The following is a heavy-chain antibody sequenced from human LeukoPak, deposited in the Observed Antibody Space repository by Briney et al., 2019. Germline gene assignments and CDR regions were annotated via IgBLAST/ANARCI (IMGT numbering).Heavy chain of an antibody. J-gene: IGHJ4*02. CDR3: TTRNSSGWYYFDY. Sequence: PGVSLRLSCAASGFTFSNAWMSWVRQAPGKGLEWVGRIKSKTDGGTTDYAAPVKGRFTISRDDSKNTLYLQMNSLKTEDTAVYYCTTRNSSGWYYFDYWGQGTLVTVSS. D-gene: IGHD6-19*01. CDR1: GFTFSNAW. V-gene: IGHV3-15*01. CDR2: IKSKTDGGTT.